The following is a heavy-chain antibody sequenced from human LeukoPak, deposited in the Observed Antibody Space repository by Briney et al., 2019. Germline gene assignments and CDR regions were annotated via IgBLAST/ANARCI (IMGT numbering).Heavy chain of an antibody. D-gene: IGHD6-13*01. CDR1: GFTFSSYG. CDR3: VRAGRVATED. Sequence: GGSLRLSCAASGFTFSSYGMHWVRQAPGKGLEWVANIKQDGSEKYYVDSVKGRFTISRDNAKNSLYLQMNSLRAEDTAIYYCVRAGRVATEDWGQGTLVTVSS. CDR2: IKQDGSEK. J-gene: IGHJ4*02. V-gene: IGHV3-7*01.